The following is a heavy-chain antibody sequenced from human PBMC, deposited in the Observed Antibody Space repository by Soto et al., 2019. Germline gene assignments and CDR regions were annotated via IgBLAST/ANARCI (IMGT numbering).Heavy chain of an antibody. V-gene: IGHV3-30-3*01. Sequence: PGGSLSLSCAASGFTFSSYAMLWVRQAPGKGLEWVAAISYDGNKKYIADSERGRFTISRDNSKNTLYLQMNSLRAEDTAVFYCARDRGPKGGNYFYGMDVWGQGTKVTVPS. CDR3: ARDRGPKGGNYFYGMDV. D-gene: IGHD1-26*01. J-gene: IGHJ6*02. CDR1: GFTFSSYA. CDR2: ISYDGNKK.